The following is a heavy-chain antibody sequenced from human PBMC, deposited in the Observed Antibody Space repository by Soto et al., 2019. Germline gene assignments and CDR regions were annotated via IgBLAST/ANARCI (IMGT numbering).Heavy chain of an antibody. D-gene: IGHD3-22*01. CDR1: GGSISSYY. J-gene: IGHJ5*02. CDR3: ARGGGRLYDSSGYYRNWFDP. Sequence: PSETLSLTCTVSGGSISSYYWSWIRQPPGKGLEWIGYIYYSGSTNYNPSLKSRVTISVDTSKNQFSLKLSSVTAADTAVYYCARGGGRLYDSSGYYRNWFDPWGQGTLVTVSS. V-gene: IGHV4-59*01. CDR2: IYYSGST.